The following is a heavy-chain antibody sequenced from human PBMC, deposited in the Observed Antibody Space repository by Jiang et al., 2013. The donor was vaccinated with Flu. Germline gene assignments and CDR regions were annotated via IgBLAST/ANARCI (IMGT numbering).Heavy chain of an antibody. CDR1: GDSVSNNSAA. V-gene: IGHV6-1*01. D-gene: IGHD5-18*01. J-gene: IGHJ4*02. Sequence: QTLSLTCAISGDSVSNNSAAWNWIRQSPSRGLEWLGTTFYRSKWYNDYAVSVKSRITINPDTSKNQFSLQLNSVTPEDTAVYYCASGGYSHRPFDYWGQGTLVTVSS. CDR3: ASGGYSHRPFDY. CDR2: TFYRSKWYN.